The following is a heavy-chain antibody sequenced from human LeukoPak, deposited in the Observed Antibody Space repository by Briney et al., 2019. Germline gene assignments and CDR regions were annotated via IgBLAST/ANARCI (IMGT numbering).Heavy chain of an antibody. CDR2: INHSGST. J-gene: IGHJ5*02. Sequence: SETLSLTCAVYGGSFSGYYWSWIRQPPGKGLEWIGEINHSGSTYYNPSLKSRVTISVDTSKNQFSLKLSSVTAADTAVYYCARGGDRIWFDPWGQGTLVTVSS. V-gene: IGHV4-34*01. CDR1: GGSFSGYY. CDR3: ARGGDRIWFDP. D-gene: IGHD2-15*01.